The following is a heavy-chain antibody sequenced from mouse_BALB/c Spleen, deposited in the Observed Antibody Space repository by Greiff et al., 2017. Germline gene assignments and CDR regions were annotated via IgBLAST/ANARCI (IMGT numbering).Heavy chain of an antibody. D-gene: IGHD2-10*01. CDR2: IWSGGST. Sequence: VKLMESGPGLVQPSQSLSITCTVSGFSLTSYGVHWVRQSPGKGLEWLGVIWSGGSTDYNAAFISRLSISKDNSKSQVFFKMNSLQANDTAIYYCARNGDLLDAMDYWGQGTSVTVSS. CDR1: GFSLTSYG. CDR3: ARNGDLLDAMDY. V-gene: IGHV2-2*02. J-gene: IGHJ4*01.